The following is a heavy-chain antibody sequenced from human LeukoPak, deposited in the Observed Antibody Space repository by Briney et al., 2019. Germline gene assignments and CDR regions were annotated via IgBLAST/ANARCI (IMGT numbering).Heavy chain of an antibody. CDR2: IKSKTDGGTT. CDR1: GFTFSNAW. D-gene: IGHD3-3*01. V-gene: IGHV3-15*01. CDR3: ANGGGKNDFWSGYRWGDFDY. Sequence: PGGSLRLSCAASGFTFSNAWMSWVRQAPGKGLEWVGRIKSKTDGGTTDYAAPVKGRFTISRDDSKNTLYLQMNSLRAEDTAVYYCANGGGKNDFWSGYRWGDFDYWGQGTLVTVSS. J-gene: IGHJ4*02.